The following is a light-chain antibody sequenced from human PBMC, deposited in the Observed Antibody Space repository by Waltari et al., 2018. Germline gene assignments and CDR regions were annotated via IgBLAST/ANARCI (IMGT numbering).Light chain of an antibody. CDR2: AAS. V-gene: IGKV3-20*01. J-gene: IGKJ1*01. CDR3: QHYVRLPAT. CDR1: QSVGRT. Sequence: IVLTQSPGTLSLCPGERAPLSCRASQSVGRTLAWYQQKPGQAPRLLIYAASNRATGIPDRFSGSGSGTDFSLTISRLEPEDFAVYYCQHYVRLPATFGQGTKVAIK.